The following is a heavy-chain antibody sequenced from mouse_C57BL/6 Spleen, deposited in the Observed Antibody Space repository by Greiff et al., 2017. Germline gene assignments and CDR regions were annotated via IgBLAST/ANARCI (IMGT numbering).Heavy chain of an antibody. V-gene: IGHV1-7*01. J-gene: IGHJ3*01. D-gene: IGHD1-1*01. CDR3: ARAYYGSSWGFAY. Sequence: VQLQQSGAELAKPGASVKLSCKASGYTFTSYWMHWVKQRPGQGLEWIGYINPSSGYTKYNQKFKDKATLTADKSSSTASMQLICLTYEDSAVYYCARAYYGSSWGFAYWGQGTLVTVSA. CDR2: INPSSGYT. CDR1: GYTFTSYW.